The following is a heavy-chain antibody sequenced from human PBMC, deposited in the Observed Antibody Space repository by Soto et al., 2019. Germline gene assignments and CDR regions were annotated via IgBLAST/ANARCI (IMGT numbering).Heavy chain of an antibody. D-gene: IGHD3-9*01. CDR3: ARGDYDILTGYDYYYYGMDV. Sequence: QVQLQESGPGLVKPSQTLSLTCTVSGGSISSGGYYWSWIRQHPGKGLEWIGYIYYSGSTYYNPSCKRRVTISVAAAKHQLVLNLSPVPAADTAVYYCARGDYDILTGYDYYYYGMDVWGQGTTVTVSS. CDR1: GGSISSGGYY. CDR2: IYYSGST. J-gene: IGHJ6*02. V-gene: IGHV4-31*03.